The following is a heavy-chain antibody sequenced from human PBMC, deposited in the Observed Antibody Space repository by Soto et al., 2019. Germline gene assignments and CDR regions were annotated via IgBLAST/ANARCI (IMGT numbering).Heavy chain of an antibody. J-gene: IGHJ5*02. V-gene: IGHV4-59*02. Sequence: SETLSLTCSLSGCSVSNYYWSWVRQPPGKRLEWIGYIYYTGTHDYNPSLRGRATISVDTSKDQFSLKLTSVTAADTAVYYCARDRDRHSSGLPSFDPWGQGILVTVSS. CDR1: GCSVSNYY. D-gene: IGHD3-22*01. CDR2: IYYTGTH. CDR3: ARDRDRHSSGLPSFDP.